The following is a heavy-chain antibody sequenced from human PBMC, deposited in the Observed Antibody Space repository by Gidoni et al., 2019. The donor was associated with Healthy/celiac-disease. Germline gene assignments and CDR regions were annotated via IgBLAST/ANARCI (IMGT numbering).Heavy chain of an antibody. V-gene: IGHV3-23*01. D-gene: IGHD6-13*01. J-gene: IGHJ4*02. CDR1: GFTFSSYA. CDR3: AKGGESSSWYFDY. CDR2: ISGSGGST. Sequence: EVQLLESGGGLVQPGGSLRLSCAASGFTFSSYAMSWVRQAPGKGLEWVAAISGSGGSTYYADSVKGRFTISRDNSKNTLYLQMNSLRAEDTAVYYCAKGGESSSWYFDYWGQGTLVTVSS.